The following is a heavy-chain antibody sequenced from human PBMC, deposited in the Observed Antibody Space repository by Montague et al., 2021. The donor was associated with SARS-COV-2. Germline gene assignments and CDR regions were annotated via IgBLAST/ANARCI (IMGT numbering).Heavy chain of an antibody. CDR2: MHYRGTT. D-gene: IGHD5-18*01. Sequence: SETLSLTCTISGGSVSPYYWSWIRQPPGKGLEWIGYMHYRGTTNYNPSLESRVTMSLDTSENQFSLKLTSMTAAETAVYFCARGRDERGYSFGYYYFDLWGQGTLVTVSS. CDR3: ARGRDERGYSFGYYYFDL. V-gene: IGHV4-59*02. CDR1: GGSVSPYY. J-gene: IGHJ4*02.